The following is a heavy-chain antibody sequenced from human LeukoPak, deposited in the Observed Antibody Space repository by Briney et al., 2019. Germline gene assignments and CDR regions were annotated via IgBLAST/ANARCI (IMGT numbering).Heavy chain of an antibody. CDR2: IYSGGYT. CDR1: GLTVSRTH. Sequence: GGSLRLPCAVSGLTVSRTHMSWVRQAPGKGLEWVSVIYSGGYTYYADSVRGRFTISRDNSKNTVYLQMNSLKTEDTAVYYCARAQGSSAYYCDHWGQGALVTASS. D-gene: IGHD3-16*01. V-gene: IGHV3-66*02. CDR3: ARAQGSSAYYCDH. J-gene: IGHJ4*02.